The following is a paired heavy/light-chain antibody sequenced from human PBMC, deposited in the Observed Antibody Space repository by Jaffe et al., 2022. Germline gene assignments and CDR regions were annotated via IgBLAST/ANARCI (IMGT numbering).Heavy chain of an antibody. Sequence: QVQLVESGGGVVQPGGSLRLSCAASGFTFSAYGMHWVRQAPGKGLEWVAFIRYDGTNKYYADFVKGRFTISRDNSKNTLYLLMNSLRAEDTALYHCAKDLGYYHSRGSTIGDYWGQGTLVTVSS. D-gene: IGHD3-22*01. V-gene: IGHV3-30*02. J-gene: IGHJ4*02. CDR2: IRYDGTNK. CDR3: AKDLGYYHSRGSTIGDY. CDR1: GFTFSAYG.
Light chain of an antibody. CDR3: SSYTSSSSCV. V-gene: IGLV2-14*03. J-gene: IGLJ3*02. CDR1: SSDVAYYNY. CDR2: DVS. Sequence: QSALTQPASVSGSPGQSITISCTGTSSDVAYYNYVSWYQQHPGKAPKLMIYDVSNRPSGVSNRFSGSKSGNTASLTISGLQAEDEADYYCSSYTSSSSCVFGGGTKLTVL.